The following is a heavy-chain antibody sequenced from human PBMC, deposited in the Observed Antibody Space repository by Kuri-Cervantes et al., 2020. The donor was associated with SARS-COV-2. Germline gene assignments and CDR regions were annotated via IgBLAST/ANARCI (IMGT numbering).Heavy chain of an antibody. CDR2: IYYSGST. CDR1: GGSISSTSYY. J-gene: IGHJ4*02. Sequence: ESLKISCTVPGGSISSTSYYWGWVRQPPGKGLEWIGSIYYSGSTYYNPSLKSRVTISVDTSKNQFSLKLSSVTAADTAVYYCARHVVSGWSGYFDYWGQGTLVTVSS. D-gene: IGHD3-3*01. V-gene: IGHV4-39*01. CDR3: ARHVVSGWSGYFDY.